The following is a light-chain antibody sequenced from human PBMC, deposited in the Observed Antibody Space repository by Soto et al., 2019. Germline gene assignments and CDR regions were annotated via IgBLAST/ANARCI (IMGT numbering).Light chain of an antibody. V-gene: IGLV2-14*01. CDR3: SSFTSSSTWV. CDR1: SSDVGGYNY. CDR2: DVS. J-gene: IGLJ3*02. Sequence: QSALTQPASVSGSPGKSITISCTGTSSDVGGYNYVSWYQQHPGRAPKLMIYDVSNRPSGVSNRFSGSKSGNTASLTISGLQAEDEADYHCSSFTSSSTWVFGGGTKLTVL.